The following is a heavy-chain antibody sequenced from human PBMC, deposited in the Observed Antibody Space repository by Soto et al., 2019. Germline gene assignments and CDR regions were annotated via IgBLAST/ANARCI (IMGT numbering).Heavy chain of an antibody. J-gene: IGHJ4*02. CDR1: GGSISSSNW. CDR2: IYHSGST. D-gene: IGHD1-26*01. CDR3: AKGRFACELPPQFDY. Sequence: SETLSLTCAVSGGSISSSNWWSWVRQPPGKGPEWIGEIYHSGSTNYNPSLKSRGTISVDKSKNQFSLKLSSVTAADTAVYYCAKGRFACELPPQFDYWGQGTLVTVSS. V-gene: IGHV4-4*02.